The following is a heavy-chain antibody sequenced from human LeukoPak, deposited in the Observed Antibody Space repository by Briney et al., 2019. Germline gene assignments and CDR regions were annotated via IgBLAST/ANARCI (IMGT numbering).Heavy chain of an antibody. D-gene: IGHD3-16*02. J-gene: IGHJ4*02. CDR3: ARIYITSQSTYDYIWGNYRYTDY. V-gene: IGHV5-51*01. Sequence: GESLKISCKGSGYSFTSYWIGWVRQMPGKGLEWMGIIYPADSDTRYSPSFQGQVTISADKSISTAYLQWSSLKASDTAMYYCARIYITSQSTYDYIWGNYRYTDYWGQGTLVTVSS. CDR2: IYPADSDT. CDR1: GYSFTSYW.